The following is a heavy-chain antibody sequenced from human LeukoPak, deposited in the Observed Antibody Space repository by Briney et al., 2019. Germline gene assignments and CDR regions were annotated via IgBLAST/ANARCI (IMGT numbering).Heavy chain of an antibody. Sequence: PGGSLTLFCAASGFTFKGYWMSWVRQAPGKGLEWVANIQQDGSEKKYVDCVKGRFTISRDNAKNSQYLQMNSLRAEDTAVYYCVRLRYTYGKNFDCWGQGTLVTVSS. J-gene: IGHJ4*02. CDR2: IQQDGSEK. D-gene: IGHD5-18*01. CDR1: GFTFKGYW. CDR3: VRLRYTYGKNFDC. V-gene: IGHV3-7*01.